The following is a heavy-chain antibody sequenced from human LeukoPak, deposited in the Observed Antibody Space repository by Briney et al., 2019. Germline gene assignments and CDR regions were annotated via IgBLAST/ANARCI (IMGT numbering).Heavy chain of an antibody. D-gene: IGHD3-22*01. CDR1: GFTFTTYA. J-gene: IGHJ4*02. Sequence: GGSLRLSCAASGFTFTTYAMHWVRQAPGKGLEYVSSISNDGDNTYYANSVRGRFTISRDNSKNTLYLQFRSLTAQDMAVYYCARVRSGYFRAPDFDYWGQGTLVTVSS. CDR2: ISNDGDNT. CDR3: ARVRSGYFRAPDFDY. V-gene: IGHV3-64*01.